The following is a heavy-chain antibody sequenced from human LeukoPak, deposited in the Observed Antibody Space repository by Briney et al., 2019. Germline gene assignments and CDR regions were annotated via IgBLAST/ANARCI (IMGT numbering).Heavy chain of an antibody. Sequence: GGSLGLSCAASGFTFSSYGMHWVRQAPGKGLEWVAVISYDGSNKYYADSVKGRFTISRDNSKNTLYLQMNSLRAEDTAVYYCAKDYNWFDYWGQGTPVTVSS. CDR2: ISYDGSNK. V-gene: IGHV3-30*18. CDR1: GFTFSSYG. CDR3: AKDYNWFDY. J-gene: IGHJ4*02. D-gene: IGHD1-20*01.